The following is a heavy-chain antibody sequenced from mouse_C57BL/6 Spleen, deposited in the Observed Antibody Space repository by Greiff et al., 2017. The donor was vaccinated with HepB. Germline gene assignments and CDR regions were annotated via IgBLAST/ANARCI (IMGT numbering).Heavy chain of an antibody. CDR3: ARSVTTAVGDY. CDR2: IYPSDSET. J-gene: IGHJ2*01. V-gene: IGHV1-61*01. Sequence: VQLQQPGAELVRPGSSVKLSCKASGYTFTSYWMDWVKQRPGQGLEWIGNIYPSDSETHYNQKFKDKATLTVDKSSSTAYMQLSSLTSEDSAVYYCARSVTTAVGDYWGQGTTLTVSS. D-gene: IGHD1-1*01. CDR1: GYTFTSYW.